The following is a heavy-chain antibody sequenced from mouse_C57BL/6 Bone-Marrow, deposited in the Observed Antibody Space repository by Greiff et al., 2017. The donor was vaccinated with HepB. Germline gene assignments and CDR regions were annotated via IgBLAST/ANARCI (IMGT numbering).Heavy chain of an antibody. CDR1: GYTFTSYW. V-gene: IGHV1-61*01. Sequence: VQLQQPGAELVRPGSSVKLSCKASGYTFTSYWMDWVKQRPGQGLEWIGNIYPSDSETHYNQKFKDKATLTVDKSSSTAYMQLSSLTSEDSAVYYCARGWLLSKGFDYWGQGTTLTVSS. CDR3: ARGWLLSKGFDY. J-gene: IGHJ2*01. D-gene: IGHD2-3*01. CDR2: IYPSDSET.